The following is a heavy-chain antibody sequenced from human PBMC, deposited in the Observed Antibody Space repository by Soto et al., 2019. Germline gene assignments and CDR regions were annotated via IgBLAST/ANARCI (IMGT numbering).Heavy chain of an antibody. CDR1: GGSMRNYF. D-gene: IGHD6-13*01. CDR3: AAGEASSRNLAPYYLDF. Sequence: SETLSLTCTVSGGSMRNYFWTWIRQLPGKGLEWIGYIHYSGTTSFFPSYNPSLRSRVTISEDTSKNQFSLKLLSVTTADTAVYFCAAGEASSRNLAPYYLDFWGQGTLVTAPQ. V-gene: IGHV4-59*01. CDR2: IHYSGTT. J-gene: IGHJ4*02.